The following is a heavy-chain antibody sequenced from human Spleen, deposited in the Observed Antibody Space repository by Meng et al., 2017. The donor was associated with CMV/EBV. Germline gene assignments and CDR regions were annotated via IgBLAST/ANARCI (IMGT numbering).Heavy chain of an antibody. CDR1: YS. CDR2: ISSSSSYI. Sequence: YSMNWVRQAPGKGLEWVSSISSSSSYIYYTDSVKGRFTISRDNAKNSLYLQMNSLRAEDTAVYYCARDNYYDSSGYSMEVVGGMDVWGQGTTVTVSS. J-gene: IGHJ6*02. CDR3: ARDNYYDSSGYSMEVVGGMDV. V-gene: IGHV3-21*01. D-gene: IGHD3-22*01.